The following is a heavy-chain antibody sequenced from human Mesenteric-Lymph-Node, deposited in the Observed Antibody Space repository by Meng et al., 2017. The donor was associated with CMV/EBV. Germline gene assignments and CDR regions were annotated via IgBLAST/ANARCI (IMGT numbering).Heavy chain of an antibody. D-gene: IGHD1-1*01. Sequence: GGSLRLSCAASGFTFGSYNMNWVRQAPGKGLEWVASISSDYINYADSVKGRFTISRDNAKNSLYLQMNSLRAEDTAVYYCARDVGTGNDGPFDYWGQGTLVTVSS. CDR3: ARDVGTGNDGPFDY. CDR2: ISSDYI. V-gene: IGHV3-21*01. CDR1: GFTFGSYN. J-gene: IGHJ4*02.